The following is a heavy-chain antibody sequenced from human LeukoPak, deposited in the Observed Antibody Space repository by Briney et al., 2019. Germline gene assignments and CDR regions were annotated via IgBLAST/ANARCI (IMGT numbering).Heavy chain of an antibody. CDR2: ISSSDSTI. CDR3: ARGPRVGAAGFVYYHYIDV. Sequence: GGSLRLSCAASGFTFSSYEMNRVRQAPGKGLEWVSDISSSDSTIYYADSVKGRFTISRDNAKNSLYLQMNSLRAEDTAVYYCARGPRVGAAGFVYYHYIDVWGKGTTVTVSS. V-gene: IGHV3-48*03. CDR1: GFTFSSYE. D-gene: IGHD1-26*01. J-gene: IGHJ6*03.